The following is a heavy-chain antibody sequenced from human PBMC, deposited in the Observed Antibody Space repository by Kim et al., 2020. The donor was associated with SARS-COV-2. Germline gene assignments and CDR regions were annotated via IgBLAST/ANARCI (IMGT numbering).Heavy chain of an antibody. Sequence: GGSLRLSWAAYGFTFSSYAMSWVSQAPGKGLEWVSAISGSGGSTYYADSVKGRFTISRDNSKNTLYLQMNSLRAEDTAVYYCAKGWYSRTVGPFDYWGQGTLVTVSS. CDR3: AKGWYSRTVGPFDY. CDR2: ISGSGGST. J-gene: IGHJ4*02. V-gene: IGHV3-23*01. D-gene: IGHD6-13*01. CDR1: GFTFSSYA.